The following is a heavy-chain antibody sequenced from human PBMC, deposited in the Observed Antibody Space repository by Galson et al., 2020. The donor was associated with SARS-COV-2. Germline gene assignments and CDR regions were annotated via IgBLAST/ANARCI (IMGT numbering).Heavy chain of an antibody. J-gene: IGHJ4*02. V-gene: IGHV3-30*04. CDR1: GFTFSSYA. CDR3: ARGKQLVLSGIDY. D-gene: IGHD6-13*01. CDR2: ISYVGSNK. Sequence: GGSLRLSCAASGFTFSSYAMHWVRQAPGKGLEWVAVISYVGSNKYYADSVKGRFTISRDNSKNTLYLQMNSLRAEDTAVYYCARGKQLVLSGIDYWGQGTLVTVSS.